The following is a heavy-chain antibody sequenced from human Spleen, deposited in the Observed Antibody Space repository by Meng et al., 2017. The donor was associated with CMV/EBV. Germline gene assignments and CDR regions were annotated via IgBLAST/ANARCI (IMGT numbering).Heavy chain of an antibody. V-gene: IGHV4-39*07. CDR2: IYYSGST. J-gene: IGHJ4*02. CDR1: GDSISSSSYY. Sequence: GSLRLSCSVSGDSISSSSYYWGWIRQPPGKGLEWIGSIYYSGSTYYNPSLKSRVTISVDTSKNQFSLKLSSVTAADTAVYYCYYYDSSGFDYWGQGTLVTVSS. D-gene: IGHD3-22*01. CDR3: YYYDSSGFDY.